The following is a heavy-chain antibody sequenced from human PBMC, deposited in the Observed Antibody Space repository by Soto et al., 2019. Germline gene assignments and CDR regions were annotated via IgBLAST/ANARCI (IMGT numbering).Heavy chain of an antibody. CDR2: IIPIIGVT. CDR3: ARESLGAKGADH. D-gene: IGHD3-16*01. CDR1: GDTFNSYV. J-gene: IGHJ4*02. V-gene: IGHV1-69*17. Sequence: QVQLVQSGAEVKRPGSSVKVSCESSGDTFNSYVISWVRQAPGQGLEWMGGIIPIIGVTHYAQKFQGRVTISALSSTGTAYMELTNLGFEDTAIYYCARESLGAKGADHWDQGTLVTVSS.